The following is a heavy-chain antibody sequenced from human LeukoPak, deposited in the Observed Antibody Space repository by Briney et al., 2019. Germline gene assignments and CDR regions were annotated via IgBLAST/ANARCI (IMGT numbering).Heavy chain of an antibody. CDR3: ARSAGEVIVFDY. CDR1: GFTFSSYS. Sequence: GGSLRLSCAASGFTFSSYSMNWVRQAPGKGLEWVSSISSSSSYIYYADSVKGRFTISRDNAKNSLYLQMNSLRAEDTAVYYCARSAGEVIVFDYWGQGTLVTVSS. V-gene: IGHV3-21*04. D-gene: IGHD2-15*01. CDR2: ISSSSSYI. J-gene: IGHJ4*02.